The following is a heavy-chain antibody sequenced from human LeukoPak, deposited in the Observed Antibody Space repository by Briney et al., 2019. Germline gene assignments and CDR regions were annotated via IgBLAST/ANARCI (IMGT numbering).Heavy chain of an antibody. J-gene: IGHJ4*02. CDR3: ARVDFWSGYYRVLGTDY. CDR1: GFTVSSYS. Sequence: GGSLRLSXAASGFTVSSYSMNWVRQAPGKGLEWVSSISSSSSYIYYADSVKGRFTISRDNAKNSLYLQMNSLRAEDTAVYYCARVDFWSGYYRVLGTDYWGQGTLVTVSS. V-gene: IGHV3-21*01. CDR2: ISSSSSYI. D-gene: IGHD3-3*01.